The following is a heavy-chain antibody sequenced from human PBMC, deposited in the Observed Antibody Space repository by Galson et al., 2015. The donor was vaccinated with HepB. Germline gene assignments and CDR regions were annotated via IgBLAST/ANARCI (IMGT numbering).Heavy chain of an antibody. V-gene: IGHV3-53*01. D-gene: IGHD4-17*01. Sequence: SLRLSCAGFEFNVSANYMSWVRQTPGKGLEWVSVIYSGGNRYYADSVKGRFSISRDSFRNTLYLQMNSLRAEDTAVYFCARVESDFGGYHFYTMDVWGQGTTVTVSS. J-gene: IGHJ6*02. CDR2: IYSGGNR. CDR3: ARVESDFGGYHFYTMDV. CDR1: EFNVSANY.